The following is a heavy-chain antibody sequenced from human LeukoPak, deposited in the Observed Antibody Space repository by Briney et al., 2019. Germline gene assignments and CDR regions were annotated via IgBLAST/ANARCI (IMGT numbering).Heavy chain of an antibody. J-gene: IGHJ3*02. CDR1: GGSFSGYY. D-gene: IGHD3-10*01. V-gene: IGHV4-34*01. CDR2: INHSGST. CDR3: ARASRGSARRGAFDI. Sequence: PSETLSLTCAVYGGSFSGYYWSWIRQPPGKGLEWIGEINHSGSTNYNPSLKSRVTISVDTSKNQFSLKLSSVTAADTAVYYCARASRGSARRGAFDIWGQGTMVTVSS.